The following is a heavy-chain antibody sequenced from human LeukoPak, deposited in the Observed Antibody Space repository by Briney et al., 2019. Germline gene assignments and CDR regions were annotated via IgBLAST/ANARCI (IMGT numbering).Heavy chain of an antibody. Sequence: ASVKVSCKASGYSFTGYGINWVRQAPGQGLEWMGWISNDNGITNYAQKFQGRVTMTRDTSITTAYMDLSRLRSDDTAVYYCARGHRYWYFDLWGRGTLVTVSS. CDR3: ARGHRYWYFDL. J-gene: IGHJ2*01. V-gene: IGHV1-2*02. CDR2: ISNDNGIT. CDR1: GYSFTGYG.